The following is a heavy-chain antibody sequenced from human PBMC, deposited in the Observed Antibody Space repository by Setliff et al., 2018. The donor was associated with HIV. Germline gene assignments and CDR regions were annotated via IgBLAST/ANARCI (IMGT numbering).Heavy chain of an antibody. J-gene: IGHJ5*02. Sequence: LSLTCTVSGGSMSSGSYSWTWLRQPAGKEPELIGHVYVGGTVIYNPSLASRLTISIVPSKNQFSLDLRSVTAADTAKYYCARGRTIGVSAVFFDPWGQGRPVTVSS. V-gene: IGHV4-61*09. CDR1: GGSMSSGSYS. CDR2: VYVGGTV. D-gene: IGHD3-3*01. CDR3: ARGRTIGVSAVFFDP.